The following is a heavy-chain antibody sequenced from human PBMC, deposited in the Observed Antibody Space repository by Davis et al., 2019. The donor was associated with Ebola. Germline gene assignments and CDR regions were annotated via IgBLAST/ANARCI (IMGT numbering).Heavy chain of an antibody. J-gene: IGHJ4*02. CDR3: ARSPSGSWYYFDY. V-gene: IGHV4-59*08. CDR1: GGSISSYY. D-gene: IGHD3-10*01. CDR2: IYYSGST. Sequence: SETLSLTCTVSGGSISSYYWSWIRQPPGKGLEWIGYIYYSGSTNYNPSLKSRVTISADTSKNQFSLKLNSLTAADTAVYYCARSPSGSWYYFDYWGQGTLVTVSS.